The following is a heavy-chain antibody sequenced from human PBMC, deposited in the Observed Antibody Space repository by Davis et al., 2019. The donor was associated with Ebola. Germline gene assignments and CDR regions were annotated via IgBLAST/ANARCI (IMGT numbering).Heavy chain of an antibody. CDR2: INQDGIQK. J-gene: IGHJ3*02. V-gene: IGHV3-7*03. Sequence: GESLKISCAASGFTFRAYWMSWVRQAPGKGLEWVANINQDGIQKCSVDSVKGRFTISRDNSKNTLYLQMNSLRVEDTAVYYCAKHQVYCSSIRCYIWGQGTMVTVSS. CDR1: GFTFRAYW. CDR3: AKHQVYCSSIRCYI. D-gene: IGHD2-2*01.